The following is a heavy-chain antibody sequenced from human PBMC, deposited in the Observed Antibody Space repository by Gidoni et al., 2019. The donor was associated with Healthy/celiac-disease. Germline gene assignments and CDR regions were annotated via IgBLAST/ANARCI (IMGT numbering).Heavy chain of an antibody. J-gene: IGHJ3*02. CDR2: IKSKTGGGTT. V-gene: IGHV3-15*01. CDR3: TTLVLRFLEWLEGAAFDI. D-gene: IGHD3-3*01. Sequence: EVQLVESGGGLVKPGGSLRLSCAACGFTFSTDWLSWVRQAPGKGREWVGRIKSKTGGGTTDYAAPVKGRFTISRDDSKNTLYLQMNSLKTEDTAVYYCTTLVLRFLEWLEGAAFDIWGQGTMVTVSS. CDR1: GFTFSTDW.